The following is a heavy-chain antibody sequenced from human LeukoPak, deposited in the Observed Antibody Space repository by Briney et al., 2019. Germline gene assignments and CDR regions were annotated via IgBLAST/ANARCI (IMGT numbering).Heavy chain of an antibody. D-gene: IGHD2-2*01. Sequence: SQTLSLTCTVSGGSLSSGDYYWSWIRQPPGKGLEWIGYIYYTGSTYYNPSLKSRVTISVDTSKNQFSLKLSSVTAADTAVYYCAREVGYCSSTSCYGDAFDIWGQGTMVTVSS. J-gene: IGHJ3*02. CDR3: AREVGYCSSTSCYGDAFDI. CDR1: GGSLSSGDYY. V-gene: IGHV4-30-4*01. CDR2: IYYTGST.